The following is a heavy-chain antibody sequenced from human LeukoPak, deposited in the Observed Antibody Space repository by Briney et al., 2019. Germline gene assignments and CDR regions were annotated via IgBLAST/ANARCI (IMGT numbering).Heavy chain of an antibody. V-gene: IGHV1-2*02. CDR2: INPKSGGT. Sequence: GASVKVSCKTSGFTLTTYGISWVRLAPGQGLEWRGWINPKSGGTHYAQKFQGRVSMTRDTSINTVHLELSSLKTNDTAVYYCARTREGVWGSYSPWGQGTLVTVSS. CDR3: ARTREGVWGSYSP. CDR1: GFTLTTYG. J-gene: IGHJ4*02. D-gene: IGHD3-16*01.